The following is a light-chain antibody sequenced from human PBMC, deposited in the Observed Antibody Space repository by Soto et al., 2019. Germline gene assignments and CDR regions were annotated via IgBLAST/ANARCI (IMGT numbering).Light chain of an antibody. Sequence: VLTQSPGTLSLSPGDRATLSCRVSESASDTYIAWYQQKPGQSPRLLLYGASNRATGIPDRFSGSGSGTDFTLTISRLEPEDFAMYYCQQYGRTFGQGTKVDI. CDR2: GAS. CDR1: ESASDTY. V-gene: IGKV3-20*01. CDR3: QQYGRT. J-gene: IGKJ1*01.